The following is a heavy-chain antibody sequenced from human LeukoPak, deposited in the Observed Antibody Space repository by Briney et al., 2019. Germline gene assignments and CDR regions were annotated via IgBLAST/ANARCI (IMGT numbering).Heavy chain of an antibody. CDR3: ARGKGGSYPYWYFDL. D-gene: IGHD1-26*01. J-gene: IGHJ2*01. CDR2: INPNSGGT. Sequence: ASVKVSCKASGYTFTGYYMHWVRQAPGQGLEWMGWINPNSGGTNYAQKFQGRVTMTRDTSISTAYMELSRLRSDDTAVYYCARGKGGSYPYWYFDLWGRGTLVTVSS. V-gene: IGHV1-2*02. CDR1: GYTFTGYY.